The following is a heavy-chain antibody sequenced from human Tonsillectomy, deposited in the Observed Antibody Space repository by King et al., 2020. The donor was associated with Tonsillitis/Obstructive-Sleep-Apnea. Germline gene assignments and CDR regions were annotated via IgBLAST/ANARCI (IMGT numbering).Heavy chain of an antibody. Sequence: VQLVESGGGLVQPGGSLRLSCAASGFTFTKYAMGWVRQAPGKGLKWVSAVSGGGDRTYYTDPVKGRLTISRDNSKNTLYLQMNSLRAEDTALYYCAKHYYDTSGFQEQYFDYWGQGTLVTVSS. CDR3: AKHYYDTSGFQEQYFDY. V-gene: IGHV3-23*04. CDR1: GFTFTKYA. D-gene: IGHD3-22*01. J-gene: IGHJ4*02. CDR2: VSGGGDRT.